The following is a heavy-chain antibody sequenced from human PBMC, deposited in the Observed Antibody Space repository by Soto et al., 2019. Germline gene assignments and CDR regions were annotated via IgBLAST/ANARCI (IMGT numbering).Heavy chain of an antibody. Sequence: GGRLRRSCAASGLTFRIYAMPGFRQAPGKGLEWVAVISYDGSNKYYADSVKGRFTISRDNSKNTLYLQMNSLRAEDTAVYYCARDSTLLWFGDRGGMDVWGHGTTVPV. CDR3: ARDSTLLWFGDRGGMDV. V-gene: IGHV3-30-3*01. CDR1: GLTFRIYA. J-gene: IGHJ6*02. D-gene: IGHD3-10*01. CDR2: ISYDGSNK.